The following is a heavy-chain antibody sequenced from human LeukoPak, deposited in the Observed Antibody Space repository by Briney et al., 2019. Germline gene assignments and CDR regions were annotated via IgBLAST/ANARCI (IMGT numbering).Heavy chain of an antibody. V-gene: IGHV3-23*01. J-gene: IGHJ3*02. CDR1: RFIFSNYP. CDR3: AKTGMYWNGYYIDYRAFDN. D-gene: IGHD3-3*01. Sequence: PGGALRLSCAASRFIFSNYPMSWVRQAPGKGLEWVSGVCGSDGSTYYAHSVKGRFTISRGNSKNTLYLQMNGLRAEDTALYYCAKTGMYWNGYYIDYRAFDNWGQGTMVTVSS. CDR2: VCGSDGST.